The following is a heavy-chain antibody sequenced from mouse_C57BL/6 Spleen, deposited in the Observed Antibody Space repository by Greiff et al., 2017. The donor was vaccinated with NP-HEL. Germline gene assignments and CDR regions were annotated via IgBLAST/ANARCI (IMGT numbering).Heavy chain of an antibody. CDR1: GFTFSDYG. CDR2: ISSGSSTI. CDR3: ARVFGYDVNFDY. D-gene: IGHD2-2*01. Sequence: EVKLMESGGGLVKPGGSLKLSCAASGFTFSDYGMHWVRQAPEKGLEWVAYISSGSSTIYYADTVKGRFTISRDNAKNTLFLQMTSLMSEDTAMYYCARVFGYDVNFDYWGQGTTLTVSS. J-gene: IGHJ2*01. V-gene: IGHV5-17*01.